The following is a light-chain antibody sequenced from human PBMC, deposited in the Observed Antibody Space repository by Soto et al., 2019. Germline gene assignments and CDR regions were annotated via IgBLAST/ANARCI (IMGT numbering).Light chain of an antibody. J-gene: IGLJ1*01. Sequence: QSALTQPRSVSGSPGQSVTISCTGTSSDVGGYNYVSWYQQHPGKAPKLTIYDVRKRPSGVPDRFSGSKSGNTASLTISGLQAEDEADYYCCSYAGSYSYVFGTGTKLTVL. CDR2: DVR. V-gene: IGLV2-11*01. CDR3: CSYAGSYSYV. CDR1: SSDVGGYNY.